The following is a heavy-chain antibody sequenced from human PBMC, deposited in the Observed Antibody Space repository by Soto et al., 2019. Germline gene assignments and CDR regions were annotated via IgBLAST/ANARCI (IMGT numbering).Heavy chain of an antibody. CDR3: ARDENCGGDCQNFDY. CDR1: GYTFTSYG. CDR2: ISAYNGNT. D-gene: IGHD2-21*02. J-gene: IGHJ4*02. V-gene: IGHV1-18*01. Sequence: QVQLVQSGAEVKKPGASVKVSCKASGYTFTSYGISWVRQAPGQGLEWMGWISAYNGNTNYAQKLQGRVPRTTDTSTSTAYMELRSLRSDDTAVYYCARDENCGGDCQNFDYWGQGTLVTVSS.